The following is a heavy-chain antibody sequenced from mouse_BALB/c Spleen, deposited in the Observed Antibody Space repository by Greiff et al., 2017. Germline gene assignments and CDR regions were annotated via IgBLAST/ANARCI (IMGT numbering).Heavy chain of an antibody. J-gene: IGHJ2*01. CDR1: GFTFSSFG. CDR3: ARSRGDGNYFDY. V-gene: IGHV5-17*02. CDR2: ISSGSSTI. Sequence: DVKLVESGGGLVQPGGSRKLSCAASGFTFSSFGMHWVRQAPEKGLEWVAYISSGSSTIYYADTVKGRFTISRDNPKNTLFLQMTSLRSEDTAMYYCARSRGDGNYFDYWGQGTTLTVSS.